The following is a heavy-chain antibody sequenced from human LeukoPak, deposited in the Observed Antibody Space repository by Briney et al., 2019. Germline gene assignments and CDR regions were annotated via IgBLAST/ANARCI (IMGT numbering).Heavy chain of an antibody. D-gene: IGHD3-16*01. V-gene: IGHV1-46*01. CDR1: GYTFTSYY. CDR2: INPSGGST. Sequence: ASVKVSCKASGYTFTSYYMHWVRQAPGQGLEWMGIINPSGGSTSYAQKFQGRVTMTRDMSTSTVYMELSSLRSEDTAVYYCARAAARWSLGGSSYYMDVWGKGTTVTISS. CDR3: ARAAARWSLGGSSYYMDV. J-gene: IGHJ6*03.